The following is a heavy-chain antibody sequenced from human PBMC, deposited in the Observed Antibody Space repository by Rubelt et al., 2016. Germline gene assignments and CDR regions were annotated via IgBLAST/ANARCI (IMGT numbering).Heavy chain of an antibody. CDR3: ARGVDYYDSSGFLH. CDR2: INHSGST. J-gene: IGHJ1*01. V-gene: IGHV4-34*01. D-gene: IGHD3-22*01. CDR1: GGSFSGYY. Sequence: QVQLQQWGAGLLKPSETLSLTCAVYGGSFSGYYWSWIRQPPGKGLEWIGEINHSGSTNYNPSLKSRVTISVDTSKNQFSLKLSSVTAADTAVYYCARGVDYYDSSGFLHWGQGTLVTVSS.